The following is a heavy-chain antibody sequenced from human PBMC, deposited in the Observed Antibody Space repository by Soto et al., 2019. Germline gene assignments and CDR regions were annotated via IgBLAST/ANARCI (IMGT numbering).Heavy chain of an antibody. J-gene: IGHJ6*02. D-gene: IGHD2-15*01. V-gene: IGHV3-33*01. Sequence: QVQLVESGGGVVQPGRSLRLSCAASGFTFSSYGMHWVRQAPGKGLEWVAVIWYDGSNKYYADSVKGRFTISRDNSKNTRYLQMNSLRAEDTAVYYCARAYCSGGSCYSYYYYGMDVWGQGTTVTVSS. CDR3: ARAYCSGGSCYSYYYYGMDV. CDR1: GFTFSSYG. CDR2: IWYDGSNK.